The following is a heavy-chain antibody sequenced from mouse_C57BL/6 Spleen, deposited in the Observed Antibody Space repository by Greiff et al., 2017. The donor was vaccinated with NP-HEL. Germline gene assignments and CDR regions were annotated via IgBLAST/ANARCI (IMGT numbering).Heavy chain of an antibody. CDR2: FHPYNDDT. J-gene: IGHJ3*01. CDR1: GYTFTTYP. Sequence: VQLKESGAELVKPGASVKMSCKASGYTFTTYPIEWMKQNHGKSLEWIGNFHPYNDDTKYNEKFKGKATLTVEKSSSTVYLELSRLTSDDSAVYYCARRLDYYGSSLGFWGQGTLVTVSA. V-gene: IGHV1-47*01. D-gene: IGHD1-1*01. CDR3: ARRLDYYGSSLGF.